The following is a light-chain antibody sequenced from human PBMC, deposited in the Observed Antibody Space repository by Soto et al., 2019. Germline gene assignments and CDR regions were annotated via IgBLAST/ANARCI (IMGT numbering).Light chain of an antibody. CDR2: GIN. Sequence: QPVLTQPPSASGTPGQRVTISCSGSSSNIGSNTVNWYQQLPGTAPKLLIYGINQRPSGVPDRFSGSKSGTSASLAISGLQSEDEADYYCAAWDDSLNGYVFGTGTKLTVL. J-gene: IGLJ1*01. CDR1: SSNIGSNT. CDR3: AAWDDSLNGYV. V-gene: IGLV1-44*01.